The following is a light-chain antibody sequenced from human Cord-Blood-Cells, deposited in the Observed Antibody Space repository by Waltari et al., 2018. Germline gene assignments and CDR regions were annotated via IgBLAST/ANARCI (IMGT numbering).Light chain of an antibody. Sequence: EIVLTQSPATLSLSPGERATRSCRASQSVSSYLAWYQQKPGQAPRLLIYDASNRATGIPARFSGSWSGTDFTLTISSLEPEDFAVYYCQQRSNWLTFGGGTKVEIK. CDR1: QSVSSY. J-gene: IGKJ4*01. CDR2: DAS. V-gene: IGKV3-11*01. CDR3: QQRSNWLT.